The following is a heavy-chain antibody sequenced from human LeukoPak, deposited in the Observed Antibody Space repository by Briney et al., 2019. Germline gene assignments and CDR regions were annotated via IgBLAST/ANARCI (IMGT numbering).Heavy chain of an antibody. Sequence: ASVKVSCKASGYTFTSYYMHWVRQPPGQGLEWMGIINPSGGSTSYAQKFQGRVTMTRDTSTSTVYMELSSLRSEDTAVYYCARGFRGYYDSSGSHFISWFDPWGQGTLVTVSS. CDR2: INPSGGST. D-gene: IGHD3-22*01. V-gene: IGHV1-46*01. J-gene: IGHJ5*02. CDR1: GYTFTSYY. CDR3: ARGFRGYYDSSGSHFISWFDP.